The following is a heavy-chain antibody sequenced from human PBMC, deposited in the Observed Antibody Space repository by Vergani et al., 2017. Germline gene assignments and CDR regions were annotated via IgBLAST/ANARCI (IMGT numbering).Heavy chain of an antibody. D-gene: IGHD6-13*01. CDR3: ARDQSSSSSWGLNWFDP. CDR1: GGPFKNSA. CDR2: IITFFGTT. Sequence: QVQLVQSGAEVKKPGSSVKVSCKASGGPFKNSAFSWVRQVPGQGLEWMGRIITFFGTTDYAQKFQGRFTIIADEFTKTVDMQLSNLRSEDTAVYYCARDQSSSSSWGLNWFDPWGQGTLVTVSS. J-gene: IGHJ5*02. V-gene: IGHV1-69*13.